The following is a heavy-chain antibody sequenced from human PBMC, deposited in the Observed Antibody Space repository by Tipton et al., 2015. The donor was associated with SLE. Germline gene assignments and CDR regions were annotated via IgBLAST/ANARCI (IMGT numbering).Heavy chain of an antibody. CDR1: GGSISSGSYC. J-gene: IGHJ5*02. Sequence: LRLSCTVSGGSISSGSYCWSWIRQPAGKGLEWIGHIYTSGSTNYNPSLKSRVTISVDTSKNQFSLKLSSVTAADTAVYYCASWNDYSNYAGFDPWGQGTLVTVSS. D-gene: IGHD4-11*01. V-gene: IGHV4-61*09. CDR2: IYTSGST. CDR3: ASWNDYSNYAGFDP.